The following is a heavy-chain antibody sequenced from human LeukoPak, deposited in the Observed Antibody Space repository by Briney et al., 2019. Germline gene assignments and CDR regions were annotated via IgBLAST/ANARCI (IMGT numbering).Heavy chain of an antibody. J-gene: IGHJ5*02. CDR1: GYTFTAFG. D-gene: IGHD3-22*01. Sequence: GASVKVSCKSSGYTFTAFGFSWVRQAPGQGLEWMGGIIPIFGTANYAQKFQGRVTITADESTSTAYMELSSLRSEDTAVYYCARDLRGVYYDIKFDPWGQGTLVTVSS. V-gene: IGHV1-69*13. CDR2: IIPIFGTA. CDR3: ARDLRGVYYDIKFDP.